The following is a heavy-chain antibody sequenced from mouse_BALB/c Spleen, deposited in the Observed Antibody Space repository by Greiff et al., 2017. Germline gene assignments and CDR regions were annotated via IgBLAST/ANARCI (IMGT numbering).Heavy chain of an antibody. CDR3: ARDRGGSYWYFDV. CDR1: GFTFSDYG. D-gene: IGHD1-1*02. CDR2: ISNLAYSI. Sequence: EVKVVESGGGLVQPGGSRKLSCAASGFTFSDYGMAWVRQAPGKGPEWVAFISNLAYSIYYADTVTGRFTISRENAKNTLYLEMSSLRSEDTAMYYCARDRGGSYWYFDVWGAGTTVTVSS. J-gene: IGHJ1*01. V-gene: IGHV5-15*02.